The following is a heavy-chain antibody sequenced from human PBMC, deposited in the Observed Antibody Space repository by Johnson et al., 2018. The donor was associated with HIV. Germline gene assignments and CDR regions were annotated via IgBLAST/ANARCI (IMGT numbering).Heavy chain of an antibody. Sequence: QVQLVESGGGVVQPGRSLRLFCAVSGFNFNTYTMHWVRQAPGRGLEWVAVISYDGGNRYYADSVKGRFTISRASSKNTLYLKMNRLRPDDTAVYYCARGRKDIAVVDGLDTDAFDTWGQGTVVTVSS. CDR1: GFNFNTYT. D-gene: IGHD2-2*01. CDR3: ARGRKDIAVVDGLDTDAFDT. J-gene: IGHJ3*02. CDR2: ISYDGGNR. V-gene: IGHV3-30*01.